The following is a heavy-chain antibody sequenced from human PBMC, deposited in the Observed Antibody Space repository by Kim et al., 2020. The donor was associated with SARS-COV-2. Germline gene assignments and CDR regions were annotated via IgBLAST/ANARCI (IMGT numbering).Heavy chain of an antibody. CDR2: N. V-gene: IGHV6-1*01. Sequence: NDYAVSVKSRITINPDTSKNQFSLQLNSVTPEDTAVYYCARYFPIEGFDYWGQGTLVTVSS. J-gene: IGHJ4*02. D-gene: IGHD3-9*01. CDR3: ARYFPIEGFDY.